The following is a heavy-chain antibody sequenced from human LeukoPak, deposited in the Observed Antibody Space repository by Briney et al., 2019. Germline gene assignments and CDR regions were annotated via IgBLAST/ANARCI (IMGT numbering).Heavy chain of an antibody. J-gene: IGHJ6*02. Sequence: GGSLRLSCVASGFTFSDYYMTWIRQAPGKGLEWISYISGSSSHTNYADSVKGRFTISRDNARNSLYLQMSSLRAEDTAVYYCAREHSGNVPTNYYNGMDVWGQGTTVTVSS. CDR2: ISGSSSHT. D-gene: IGHD5-12*01. V-gene: IGHV3-11*06. CDR1: GFTFSDYY. CDR3: AREHSGNVPTNYYNGMDV.